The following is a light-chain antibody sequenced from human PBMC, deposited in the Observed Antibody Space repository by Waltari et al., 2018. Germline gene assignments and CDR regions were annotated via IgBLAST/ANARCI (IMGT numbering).Light chain of an antibody. V-gene: IGKV4-1*01. CDR2: WAS. CDR3: QQYYTTPCT. CDR1: QSILYSSNNKNY. Sequence: DIVMTQSPDSLAVSLRARATITCKSSQSILYSSNNKNYLAWYQQKPGQPPKLLIYWASIRESGVPDRFSGSGSGTDFTLTISSLQAADVAVYYCQQYYTTPCTFGQGTKLEIK. J-gene: IGKJ2*01.